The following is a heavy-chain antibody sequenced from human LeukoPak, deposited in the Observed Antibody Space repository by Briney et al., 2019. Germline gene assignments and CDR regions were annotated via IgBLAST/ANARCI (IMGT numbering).Heavy chain of an antibody. J-gene: IGHJ4*02. V-gene: IGHV4-34*01. CDR1: GGSFSGYY. D-gene: IGHD3-22*01. Sequence: PSETLSLTCAVYGGSFSGYYWSWIRQPPGKGLEWIGEINHSGSTNYNPSLKSRVTISVDTSKNQFSLKLSSVTAADTAVYYCARQSYDSSGYALCYFDYWGQGTLVTVSS. CDR3: ARQSYDSSGYALCYFDY. CDR2: INHSGST.